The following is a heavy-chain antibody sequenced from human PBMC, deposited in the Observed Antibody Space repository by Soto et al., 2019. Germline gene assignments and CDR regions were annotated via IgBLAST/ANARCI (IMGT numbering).Heavy chain of an antibody. CDR3: AREAAALGNDY. CDR1: GYTFTSYC. D-gene: IGHD2-2*01. CDR2: MNPNSGNT. V-gene: IGHV1-8*01. J-gene: IGHJ4*02. Sequence: ASVKVSCNASGYTFTSYCSNWVRQATGRGLEWMGWMNPNSGNTGYAQKFQGRVTMTRNTSISTAYMELSSLRSEDTAVYYCAREAAALGNDYWGQGTLVTVSS.